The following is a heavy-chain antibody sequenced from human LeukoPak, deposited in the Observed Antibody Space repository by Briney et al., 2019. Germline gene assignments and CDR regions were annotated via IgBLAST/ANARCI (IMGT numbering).Heavy chain of an antibody. J-gene: IGHJ4*02. D-gene: IGHD3-10*01. CDR3: AREGRGRRFDY. CDR1: GGSISSYY. V-gene: IGHV4-59*01. Sequence: SETLSLTCTVSGGSISSYYWSWIRQPPGKGLEWIGYIYYSGSTNYNPSLKSRVTISVDTSKNQFSLKLSSVTAADTAVYYCAREGRGRRFDYWGQGTLVTVSS. CDR2: IYYSGST.